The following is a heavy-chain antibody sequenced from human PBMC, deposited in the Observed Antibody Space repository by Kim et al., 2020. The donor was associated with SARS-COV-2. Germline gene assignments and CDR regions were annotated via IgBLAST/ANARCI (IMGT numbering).Heavy chain of an antibody. V-gene: IGHV4-34*01. Sequence: SETLSLTCAVYGGSFSGYYWSWIRQPPGKGLEWIGEINHSGSTNYNPSLKSRVTISVDTSKNQFSLKLSSVTAADTAVYYCARGGGGCSGGSCHNYYGMDVWGQGTTVTVSS. CDR1: GGSFSGYY. D-gene: IGHD2-15*01. CDR2: INHSGST. CDR3: ARGGGGCSGGSCHNYYGMDV. J-gene: IGHJ6*02.